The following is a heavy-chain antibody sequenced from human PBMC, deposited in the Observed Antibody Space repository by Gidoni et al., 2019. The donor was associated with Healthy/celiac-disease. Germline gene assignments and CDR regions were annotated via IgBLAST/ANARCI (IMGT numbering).Heavy chain of an antibody. J-gene: IGHJ4*02. V-gene: IGHV1-69*01. Sequence: EVKKPGSSVKVSCKASGGTFSSYAISWVRQAPGQGLEWMGGIIPIFGTANYAQKFQVRVTITSDESTSTAYMELSSLRSEDTAVYYCARDRQYYYDSSGYYSPDYWGQGTLVTVSS. CDR3: ARDRQYYYDSSGYYSPDY. CDR2: IIPIFGTA. D-gene: IGHD3-22*01. CDR1: GGTFSSYA.